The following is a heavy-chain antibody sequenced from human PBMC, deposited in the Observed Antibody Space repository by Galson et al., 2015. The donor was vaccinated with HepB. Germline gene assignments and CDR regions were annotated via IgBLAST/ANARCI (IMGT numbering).Heavy chain of an antibody. D-gene: IGHD2-8*01. V-gene: IGHV3-30-3*01. CDR1: GFTFSSYA. Sequence: SLRLSCAASGFTFSSYAMHWVRQAPGKGLEWVAVISYDGSNKYYADSVKGRFTISRDNSKNTLYLQMNSLRAEDTAVYYCARGGAGCTNGVCYEIPYWYFDLWGRGTLVTVSS. CDR3: ARGGAGCTNGVCYEIPYWYFDL. CDR2: ISYDGSNK. J-gene: IGHJ2*01.